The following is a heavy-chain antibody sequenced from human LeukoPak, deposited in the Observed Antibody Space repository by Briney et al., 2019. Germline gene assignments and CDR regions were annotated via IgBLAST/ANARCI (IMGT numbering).Heavy chain of an antibody. CDR3: ARYSNAVAGARWFDH. D-gene: IGHD2-21*01. CDR1: GGSLSSYY. V-gene: IGHV4-59*01. J-gene: IGHJ5*02. CDR2: IYYSGST. Sequence: SETLSLTCTVSGGSLSSYYWSWIRQPPGKELKWIGYIYYSGSTNYNPSLKSRVTISLDTSKNQFSLKLSSVTAADTAVYFCARYSNAVAGARWFDHWGQGTLVTVSS.